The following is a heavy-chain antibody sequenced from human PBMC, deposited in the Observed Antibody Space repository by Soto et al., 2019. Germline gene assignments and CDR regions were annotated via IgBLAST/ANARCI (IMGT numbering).Heavy chain of an antibody. CDR1: RFTFNSYS. CDR2: INPSGGST. CDR3: ATPRQGYSNYTRYYYYYYMDV. D-gene: IGHD4-4*01. J-gene: IGHJ6*03. Sequence: VPAKVSCTEPRFTFNSYSMHWVQQEPRKGLEWMGIINPSGGSTSYAQKFQGRVTMTRDTSTSTVYMELSSLRSEDTAVYYCATPRQGYSNYTRYYYYYYMDVWGKGTTVTVSS. V-gene: IGHV1-46*03.